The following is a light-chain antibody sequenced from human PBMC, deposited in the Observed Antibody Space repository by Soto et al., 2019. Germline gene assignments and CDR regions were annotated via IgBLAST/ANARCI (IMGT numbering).Light chain of an antibody. J-gene: IGKJ1*01. CDR2: GTS. V-gene: IGKV3-20*01. CDR1: QTVNGNY. Sequence: ETVLTQSPGTLSLSPGERATLSCRASQTVNGNYLGWYLQKPGQAPRLLIYGTSSRATGIPDRFSGSGSGTDFTLTISRLEPEDFAVYYCQQCGSLPGTFGQGTRVDIK. CDR3: QQCGSLPGT.